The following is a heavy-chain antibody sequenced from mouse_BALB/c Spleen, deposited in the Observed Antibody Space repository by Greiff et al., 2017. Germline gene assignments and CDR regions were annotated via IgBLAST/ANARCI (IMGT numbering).Heavy chain of an antibody. CDR1: GYTFTSYW. D-gene: IGHD6-1*01. J-gene: IGHJ2*01. V-gene: IGHV1S81*02. Sequence: VQLQQPGAELVKPGASVKLSCKASGYTFTSYWMHWVKQRPGQGLEWIGEINPSNGRTNYNEKFKSKATLTVDKSSSTAYMQLSSLTSEDSAVYYCARSGPLLDYWGQGTTLTVSS. CDR3: ARSGPLLDY. CDR2: INPSNGRT.